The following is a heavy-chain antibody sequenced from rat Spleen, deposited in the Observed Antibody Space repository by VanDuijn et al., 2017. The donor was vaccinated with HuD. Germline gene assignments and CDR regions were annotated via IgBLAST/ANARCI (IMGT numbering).Heavy chain of an antibody. D-gene: IGHD1-12*03. CDR2: ISNGETT. CDR3: ARSDGYNYFDY. Sequence: QVRLEESGPRLVQPSQTLSLTCTVSGFSLTSYTESWVRQPPGKGLEWIATISNGETTYYNSTLKSRLRISRDTSKSQVFLEMTSLQIEDTAMYFCARSDGYNYFDYWGQGVMVTVSS. V-gene: IGHV2-6*01. CDR1: GFSLTSYT. J-gene: IGHJ2*01.